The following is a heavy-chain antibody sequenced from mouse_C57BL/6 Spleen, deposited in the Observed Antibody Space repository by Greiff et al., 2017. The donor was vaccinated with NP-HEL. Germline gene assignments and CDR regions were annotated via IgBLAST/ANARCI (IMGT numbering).Heavy chain of an antibody. CDR2: IRNKANGYTT. J-gene: IGHJ3*01. CDR3: AGYDGYYEGFAY. CDR1: GFTFTDYY. Sequence: EVKLLESGGGLVQPGGSLSLSCAASGFTFTDYYMSWVRQPPGKALEWLGFIRNKANGYTTEYSASVKGRFTISRDNSQSILYLQMNALRAEDSATYYCAGYDGYYEGFAYWGQGTLVTVSA. D-gene: IGHD2-3*01. V-gene: IGHV7-3*01.